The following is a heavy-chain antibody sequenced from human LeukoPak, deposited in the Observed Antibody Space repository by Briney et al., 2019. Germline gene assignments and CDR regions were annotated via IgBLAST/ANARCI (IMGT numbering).Heavy chain of an antibody. CDR1: GFTFSSYS. Sequence: PGGSLRLSCAASGFTFSSYSMNWVRQAPGKGLEWVSVIYSGGSTYYADSVKGRFTISKDNSKNTLYLQMNSLRGEDTAVYYCARVRVEHQDGYTYAHNFDHWGQGALVTVSS. CDR3: ARVRVEHQDGYTYAHNFDH. J-gene: IGHJ4*02. V-gene: IGHV3-66*01. CDR2: IYSGGST. D-gene: IGHD5-24*01.